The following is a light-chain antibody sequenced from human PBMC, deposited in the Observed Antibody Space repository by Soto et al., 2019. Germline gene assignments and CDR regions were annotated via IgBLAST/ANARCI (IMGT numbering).Light chain of an antibody. CDR2: KAS. J-gene: IGKJ4*01. Sequence: DIQMTQSPSTLSASVGDRVTITCRASQSISSWLAWYQQKPGKAPKLLIYKASSLESGVPSRFSGSGSGTEFTLTISSLQPDDFATYYCQQYRSYPVTFGGGTKVDIK. CDR3: QQYRSYPVT. V-gene: IGKV1-5*03. CDR1: QSISSW.